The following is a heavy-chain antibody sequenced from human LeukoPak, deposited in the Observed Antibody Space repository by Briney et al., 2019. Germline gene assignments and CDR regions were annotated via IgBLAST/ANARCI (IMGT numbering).Heavy chain of an antibody. CDR1: GFTFSDSS. V-gene: IGHV3-73*01. J-gene: IGHJ5*02. CDR3: TRDSGTYNWLDP. D-gene: IGHD1-26*01. Sequence: GGSLRLACAASGFTFSDSSIHWVRQASGKGLEWIGLMEKELNGYATAYAASVRGRFTISRDDSQNTAYLQMDSLKTEDTALYYCTRDSGTYNWLDPWGQGTLVTVSS. CDR2: MEKELNGYAT.